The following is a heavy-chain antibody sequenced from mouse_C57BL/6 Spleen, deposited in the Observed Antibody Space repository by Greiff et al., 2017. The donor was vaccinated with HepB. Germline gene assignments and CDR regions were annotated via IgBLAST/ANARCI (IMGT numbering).Heavy chain of an antibody. CDR1: GFNIKDYY. D-gene: IGHD1-1*01. CDR3: TTPRGSSYGGCAY. CDR2: IDPEDGDT. Sequence: EVQLQQSGAELVRPGASVKLSCTASGFNIKDYYMHWVKQRPEQGLEWIGRIDPEDGDTEYAPKFQGKATMTADTSSNTAYLQLSSLTSEDTAVYYCTTPRGSSYGGCAYWGQGTLVTVSA. V-gene: IGHV14-1*01. J-gene: IGHJ3*01.